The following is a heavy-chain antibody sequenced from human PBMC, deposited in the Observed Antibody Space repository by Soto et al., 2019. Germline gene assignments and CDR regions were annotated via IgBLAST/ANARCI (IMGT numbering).Heavy chain of an antibody. CDR1: GGSISSGGSY. CDR2: IDYRGST. Sequence: TSETLSLTCTVSGGSISSGGSYWSWIRQHPGKGLEWIAYIDYRGSTYYNPSLKSRVTISVDTSKNQFSLKLSSVTAADTAVYYCARETMVRGLFDFWGQGTLVTVSS. J-gene: IGHJ4*02. D-gene: IGHD3-10*01. V-gene: IGHV4-31*03. CDR3: ARETMVRGLFDF.